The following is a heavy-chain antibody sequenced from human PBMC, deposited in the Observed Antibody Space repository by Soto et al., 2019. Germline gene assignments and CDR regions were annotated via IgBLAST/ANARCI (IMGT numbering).Heavy chain of an antibody. J-gene: IGHJ5*02. V-gene: IGHV4-30-4*01. D-gene: IGHD4-17*01. Sequence: QVQLQESGPGLVKPSQTLSLTCTVSGGSISSGDYYWSWIRQPPGKGLEWIGYIYYSGRTYYKPSFKSRVTLSGDTSKNQFSLKLSSVTAADTAVYYCARAKGLLTVTTAWFDPWGQGTLVTVSS. CDR3: ARAKGLLTVTTAWFDP. CDR2: IYYSGRT. CDR1: GGSISSGDYY.